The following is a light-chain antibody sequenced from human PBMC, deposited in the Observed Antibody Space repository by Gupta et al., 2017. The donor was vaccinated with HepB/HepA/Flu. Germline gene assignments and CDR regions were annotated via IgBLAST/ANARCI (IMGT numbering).Light chain of an antibody. V-gene: IGKV3-11*01. Sequence: EIVLTQSPATLSVSPGERATLSCRPSQSVSSYLAWYQQKPGQAPRLLIYDASNRATGITARCSGSGDGADFTLTISSREPEDSAVYYCQQRSNGPPEYTFGQGTKLEIK. CDR2: DAS. J-gene: IGKJ2*01. CDR1: QSVSSY. CDR3: QQRSNGPPEYT.